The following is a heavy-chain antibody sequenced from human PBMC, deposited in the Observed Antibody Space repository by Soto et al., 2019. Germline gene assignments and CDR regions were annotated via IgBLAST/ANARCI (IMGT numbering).Heavy chain of an antibody. CDR2: ISSTSSII. Sequence: GGSLRLSCAASGFTFSTYSMNWVRQAPGKGLEWVSYISSTSSIIYYEDSVKGRFTSCRDNTKNSLYLQMNSLRDEDTAVYYFARGRAYYDSSGYNYFFDYWGQGTLVTVSS. D-gene: IGHD3-22*01. J-gene: IGHJ4*02. CDR3: ARGRAYYDSSGYNYFFDY. CDR1: GFTFSTYS. V-gene: IGHV3-48*02.